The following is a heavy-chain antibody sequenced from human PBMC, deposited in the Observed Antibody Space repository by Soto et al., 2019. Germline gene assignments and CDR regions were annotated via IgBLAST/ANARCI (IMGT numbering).Heavy chain of an antibody. Sequence: EVQLLESGGGLVQPGGSLRLSCAASGFTFSSYTMSWVRQGPGKGLEWVAGISSSGGSTDYADSVKGRFTISRDNFKNTLYLQMESLRAEDTAVYFCAKGWGNYWAQGTAVTATS. J-gene: IGHJ4*02. CDR2: ISSSGGST. CDR3: AKGWGNY. V-gene: IGHV3-23*01. D-gene: IGHD6-19*01. CDR1: GFTFSSYT.